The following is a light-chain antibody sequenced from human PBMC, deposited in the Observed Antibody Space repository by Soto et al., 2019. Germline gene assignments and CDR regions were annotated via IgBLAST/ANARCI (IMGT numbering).Light chain of an antibody. J-gene: IGKJ3*01. Sequence: DIQMTQSPSSLSASLGDRVTITCQASQDISHFLNWYQQKPGKAPKLLIFDASNLETGVPSRFSGSGSGTDFTFTISSLQAEDIATYYCQQYDNLPRTFGPGTKVDIK. V-gene: IGKV1-33*01. CDR1: QDISHF. CDR3: QQYDNLPRT. CDR2: DAS.